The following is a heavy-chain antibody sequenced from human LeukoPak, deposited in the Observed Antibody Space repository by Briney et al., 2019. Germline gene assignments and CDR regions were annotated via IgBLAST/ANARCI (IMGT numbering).Heavy chain of an antibody. CDR2: IYYSGST. CDR1: GGSISSYY. CDR3: AASADYYDSSGYYYNDY. D-gene: IGHD3-22*01. Sequence: PSETLSLTCTVSGGSISSYYWSWIRQPPGKGLEWIGYIYYSGSTNYNPSLKSRVTISVDTSKNQFSLKLSSVTAADTAVYYCAASADYYDSSGYYYNDYWGQGTLVTVSS. V-gene: IGHV4-59*01. J-gene: IGHJ4*02.